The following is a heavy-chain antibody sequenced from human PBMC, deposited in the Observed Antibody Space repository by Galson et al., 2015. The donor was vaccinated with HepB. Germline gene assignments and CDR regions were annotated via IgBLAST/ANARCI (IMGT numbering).Heavy chain of an antibody. V-gene: IGHV3-49*03. CDR1: GFTFGDYA. CDR2: IRSKAYGGTT. Sequence: SLRLSCAASGFTFGDYAMSWFRQAPGKGLEWVGFIRSKAYGGTTEYAASVKGRFTISRDDSKSIAYLQMNSLKTEDTAVYYCTRCRWGIAAAGTRYYYGMDVWGQGTTVTVSS. D-gene: IGHD6-13*01. CDR3: TRCRWGIAAAGTRYYYGMDV. J-gene: IGHJ6*02.